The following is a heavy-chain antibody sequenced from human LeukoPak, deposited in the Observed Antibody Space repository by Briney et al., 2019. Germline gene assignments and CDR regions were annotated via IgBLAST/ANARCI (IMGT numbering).Heavy chain of an antibody. CDR2: IYYSGNT. CDR1: GGSISSYY. Sequence: PSDTLSLTCIVSGGSISSYYWSWIRQPPGKGLEWIGYIYYSGNTNYNPSLKSRVTISVDTSKSQFSLEVSSVTAADTAVYYCARHITPWGWFDPWGQGTLVTVSS. D-gene: IGHD3-16*01. J-gene: IGHJ5*02. CDR3: ARHITPWGWFDP. V-gene: IGHV4-59*08.